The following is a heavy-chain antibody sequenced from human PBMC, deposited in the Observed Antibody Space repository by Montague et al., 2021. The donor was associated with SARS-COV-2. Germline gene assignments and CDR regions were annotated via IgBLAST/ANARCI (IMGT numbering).Heavy chain of an antibody. J-gene: IGHJ4*02. CDR2: ISSNGGST. Sequence: SLRLSCAASGFTFSSYAMHWVRQAPGKGLEYVSAISSNGGSTYYANSVKGRFTISRDNSKNTLCLQMGSLRAEDMAVYYCARDVGGYVDYWGQGTLVTVSS. CDR3: ARDVGGYVDY. CDR1: GFTFSSYA. D-gene: IGHD3-22*01. V-gene: IGHV3-64*01.